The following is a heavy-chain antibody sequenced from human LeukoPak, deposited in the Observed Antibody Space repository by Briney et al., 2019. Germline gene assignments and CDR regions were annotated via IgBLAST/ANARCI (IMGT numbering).Heavy chain of an antibody. J-gene: IGHJ6*03. D-gene: IGHD2-15*01. CDR2: IGSSSSYI. CDR1: GFTFSSYS. Sequence: GGSLRLSCAASGFTFSSYSMNWVRQAPGKGLEWVSSIGSSSSYIYYADSVKGRFTISRDNAKNSLYLQMNSLRAEDTAVYYCARAPAPGVVVVAATNYYYYMDVWGKGTTVTVSS. V-gene: IGHV3-21*01. CDR3: ARAPAPGVVVVAATNYYYYMDV.